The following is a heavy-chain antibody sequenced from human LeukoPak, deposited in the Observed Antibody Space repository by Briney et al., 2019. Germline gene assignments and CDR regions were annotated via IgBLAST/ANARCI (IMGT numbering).Heavy chain of an antibody. V-gene: IGHV3-21*06. D-gene: IGHD6-13*01. CDR2: ISSTSTFL. Sequence: GGSLRLSCGASGFNFNTYSMTWVRQAPGKGLEWVSSISSTSTFLYYADSVKGRSTVSRDNADHTVFLQLTSLRAEDTAVYYCTRGGYSSSWYPPFEYWGQGTQVTVSS. CDR3: TRGGYSSSWYPPFEY. J-gene: IGHJ4*02. CDR1: GFNFNTYS.